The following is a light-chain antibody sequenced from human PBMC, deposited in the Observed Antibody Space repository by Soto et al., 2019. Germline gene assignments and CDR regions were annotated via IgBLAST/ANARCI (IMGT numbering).Light chain of an antibody. CDR1: QSITNH. Sequence: IHGTNCPPYLTKSLGCRLTIKCRASQSITNHLNWYQQKPGTAPQLLIFAASSLQSGVPSRFSGSGFGTDFTLTISTLQTEDFATYYCQHSYSSRTFGQGTKVDIK. V-gene: IGKV1-39*01. CDR2: AAS. J-gene: IGKJ1*01. CDR3: QHSYSSRT.